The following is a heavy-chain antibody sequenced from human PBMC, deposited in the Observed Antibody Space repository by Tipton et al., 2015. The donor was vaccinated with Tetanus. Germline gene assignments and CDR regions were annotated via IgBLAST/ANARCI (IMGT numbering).Heavy chain of an antibody. CDR1: DDSIDGGFKN. D-gene: IGHD2-2*01. V-gene: IGHV4-31*03. CDR3: ASDPALMGNFDY. Sequence: TLSLTCTVSDDSIDGGFKNWGWIRQQPGKGLEWIGYIDYRGNTYYNPSLRRRVTFSFDTSENQFSLKLTSVTAADTAVYYCASDPALMGNFDYWGQGTLVTVSS. J-gene: IGHJ4*02. CDR2: IDYRGNT.